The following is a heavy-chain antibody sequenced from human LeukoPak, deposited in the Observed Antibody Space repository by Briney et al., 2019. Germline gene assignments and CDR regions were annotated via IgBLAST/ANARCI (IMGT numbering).Heavy chain of an antibody. V-gene: IGHV4-39*01. CDR3: ARPVDTALVNGFEI. CDR2: IYYSGST. Sequence: SETLSLTCTVSGGSISSSSYFWGWIRQPPGKGLEWIGSIYYSGSTYYNPSLKSRVTISLDTSKNQFSLKMSSVTAADTAVYYCARPVDTALVNGFEIWGHGTMVTVSS. J-gene: IGHJ3*02. D-gene: IGHD5-18*01. CDR1: GGSISSSSYF.